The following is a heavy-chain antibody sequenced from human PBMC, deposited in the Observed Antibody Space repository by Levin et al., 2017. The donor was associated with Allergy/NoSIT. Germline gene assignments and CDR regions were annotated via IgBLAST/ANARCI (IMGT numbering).Heavy chain of an antibody. D-gene: IGHD3-10*01. V-gene: IGHV1-69*13. J-gene: IGHJ6*03. CDR1: GGTFSSYA. CDR3: ASEPITMVQGVIKGYYYYYYMDV. Sequence: ASVKVSCKASGGTFSSYAISWVRQAPGQGLEWMGGIIPIFGTANYAQKFQGRVTITADESTSTAYMELSSLRSEDTAVYYCASEPITMVQGVIKGYYYYYYMDVWGKGTTVTVSS. CDR2: IIPIFGTA.